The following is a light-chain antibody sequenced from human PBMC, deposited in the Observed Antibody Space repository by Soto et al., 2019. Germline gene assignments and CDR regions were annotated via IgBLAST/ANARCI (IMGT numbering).Light chain of an antibody. CDR2: SNN. V-gene: IGLV1-44*01. CDR3: AAWDDSLNGWV. Sequence: QAVVTQPPSASGTPGQRVTISCSGSSSNIGINTVSWYQQLPGTAPKLLIHSNNQRPSGVPDRFSGSKSGTSASLAISGLQSEDEADYYCAAWDDSLNGWVFGGGTKLTVL. CDR1: SSNIGINT. J-gene: IGLJ3*02.